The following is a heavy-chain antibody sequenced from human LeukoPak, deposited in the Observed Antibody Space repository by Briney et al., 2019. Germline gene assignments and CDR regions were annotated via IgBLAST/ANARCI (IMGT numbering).Heavy chain of an antibody. Sequence: GGSLRLSCAASGFTFSSYWMSWVRQVPGKGLVWVSRINSDGSSTNYADSVKGRFTISRDNAKNTLYLQMNSLRAEDTAVYYCASLNLGVGYCSGGSCYRPDAFDIWGQGTMVTVSS. CDR3: ASLNLGVGYCSGGSCYRPDAFDI. D-gene: IGHD2-15*01. J-gene: IGHJ3*02. CDR1: GFTFSSYW. CDR2: INSDGSST. V-gene: IGHV3-74*01.